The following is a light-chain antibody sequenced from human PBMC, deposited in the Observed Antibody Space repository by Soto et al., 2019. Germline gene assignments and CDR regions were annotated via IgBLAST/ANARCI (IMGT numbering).Light chain of an antibody. Sequence: EIVLTQSPATLSLSPGEGATLSCRASQSVSTYLAWYQQRPGQAPRLLIYDASNRATGIPARFSGSGSGTDFTLTISSLEPEDFALYFCQQRHYWPLTVGGGTKVDIK. V-gene: IGKV3-11*01. J-gene: IGKJ4*01. CDR2: DAS. CDR3: QQRHYWPLT. CDR1: QSVSTY.